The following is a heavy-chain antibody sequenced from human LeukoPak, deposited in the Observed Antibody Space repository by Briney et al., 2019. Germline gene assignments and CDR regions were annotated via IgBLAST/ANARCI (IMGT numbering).Heavy chain of an antibody. D-gene: IGHD6-13*01. Sequence: PGGSLRLSCTASGFTFGDYAMSWVRQAPGKGLEWVGFIRSKAYGVTTEYAASVKGRFTISRDDSKSIAYLQMNSLKTEDTAVYYCTSSSWSRLDYWGQGTLVTVSS. CDR3: TSSSWSRLDY. V-gene: IGHV3-49*04. J-gene: IGHJ4*02. CDR1: GFTFGDYA. CDR2: IRSKAYGVTT.